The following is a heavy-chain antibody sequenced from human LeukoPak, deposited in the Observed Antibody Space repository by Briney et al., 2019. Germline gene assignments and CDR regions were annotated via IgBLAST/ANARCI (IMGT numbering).Heavy chain of an antibody. CDR2: IYYSGST. D-gene: IGHD2-2*01. J-gene: IGHJ4*02. CDR1: GGSISSGGYY. Sequence: PSQTLSLTCTVSGGSISSGGYYWSWIRQHPGKGLEWIGYIYYSGSTYYNPSLKSRVTISEDTSKNQFSLKLSSVTAADTAVYYCARGGGTVVVPAAMDYFDYWGQGTLVTVSS. V-gene: IGHV4-31*03. CDR3: ARGGGTVVVPAAMDYFDY.